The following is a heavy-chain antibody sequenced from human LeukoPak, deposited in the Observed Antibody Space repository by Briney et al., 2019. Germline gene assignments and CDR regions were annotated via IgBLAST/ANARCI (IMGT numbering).Heavy chain of an antibody. CDR2: IYAADSDT. D-gene: IGHD3-22*01. V-gene: IGHV5-51*01. J-gene: IGHJ4*02. Sequence: GESLKISCKGSGYSFTSYWIGWVRQMPGKVLEWMGIIYAADSDTRYSPSFQGQVTMSVDKSISTAYLQWSSLKASDTAMYYCARNPPNYYDSSGSFDYWGQGTLVTVSS. CDR1: GYSFTSYW. CDR3: ARNPPNYYDSSGSFDY.